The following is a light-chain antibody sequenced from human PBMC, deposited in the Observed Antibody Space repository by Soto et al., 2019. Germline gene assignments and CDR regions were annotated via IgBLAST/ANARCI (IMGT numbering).Light chain of an antibody. CDR3: QERTGWPPWT. V-gene: IGKV3-11*01. Sequence: EIVLTQSPATLSLSPGERATLSFSASQSVSSYLAWYQQKPGQAPRLLIYDASKRASGFPARFSGSGSGTDFTLTISSLEPEDFAVYYCQERTGWPPWTFGQGTKVDIK. CDR2: DAS. CDR1: QSVSSY. J-gene: IGKJ1*01.